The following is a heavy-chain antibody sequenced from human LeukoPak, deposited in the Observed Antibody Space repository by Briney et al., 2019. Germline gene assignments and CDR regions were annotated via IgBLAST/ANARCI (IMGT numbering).Heavy chain of an antibody. CDR3: AGDYNFLTGLNY. V-gene: IGHV3-73*01. J-gene: IGHJ4*02. Sequence: GGSLRLSCAASGLTFSGSGIHWVRQASGKGLEWLGRIGRQGDSDATRYAASLKGKFTISKVDSRNTAYLQMNSLKTEDTAVYYCAGDYNFLTGLNYWGQGTLVTVSS. D-gene: IGHD3-9*01. CDR2: IGRQGDSDAT. CDR1: GLTFSGSG.